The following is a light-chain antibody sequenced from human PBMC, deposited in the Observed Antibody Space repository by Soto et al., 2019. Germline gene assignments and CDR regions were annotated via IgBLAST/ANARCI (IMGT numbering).Light chain of an antibody. Sequence: QSVLTQPPSVSGAPGQRVTISCTGSSSNIGAGYDVHWYQQLPGTAPKLLISGDNNRPSGVPDRFSGFKSGTSASLAITGLQDEDEADYYCQSYDSSLSGSRVVFGGGTKLTVL. CDR2: GDN. CDR1: SSNIGAGYD. J-gene: IGLJ2*01. V-gene: IGLV1-40*01. CDR3: QSYDSSLSGSRVV.